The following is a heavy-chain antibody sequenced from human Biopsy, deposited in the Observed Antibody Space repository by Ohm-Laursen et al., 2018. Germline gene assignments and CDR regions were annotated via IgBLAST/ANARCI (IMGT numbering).Heavy chain of an antibody. CDR3: ARDRGYYSDRTVPGYFDL. V-gene: IGHV4-59*01. CDR1: GDSISSYY. D-gene: IGHD3-22*01. CDR2: VYYTGST. J-gene: IGHJ2*01. Sequence: TLSLTCTVSGDSISSYYWSWIRQPPGKGLQWIGYVYYTGSTDHNPSLQSRVTISVGTSKNHFSLRLRSVTPADTAIYYCARDRGYYSDRTVPGYFDLWGRGTLVTVSS.